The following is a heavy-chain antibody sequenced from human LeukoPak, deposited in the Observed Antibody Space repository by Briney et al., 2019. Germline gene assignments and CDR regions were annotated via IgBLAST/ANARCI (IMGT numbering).Heavy chain of an antibody. CDR3: ARLWRDGYNFDY. CDR2: IYYSGST. CDR1: GGSITSYY. D-gene: IGHD5-24*01. J-gene: IGHJ4*02. V-gene: IGHV4-59*01. Sequence: PSETLSLTCTVSGGSITSYYWSWIRQPPGKGLEWIGYIYYSGSTNYNPSLKSRVTISVDTSKNQFSLKLSSVTAADTAVYYCARLWRDGYNFDYWGQGTLVTVSS.